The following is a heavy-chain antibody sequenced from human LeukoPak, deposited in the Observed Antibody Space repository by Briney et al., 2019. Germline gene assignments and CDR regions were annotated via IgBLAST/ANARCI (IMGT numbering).Heavy chain of an antibody. CDR3: ARDPKWLDY. D-gene: IGHD5-12*01. Sequence: GGSLRLSCAASGFTISTYWMSWVRQAPGKGLEWVANTNQEGSEKYYVDSVKGRFTISKDNAKNSLYLQMNSLRAEDTAVYYCARDPKWLDYWGQGTLVTVSS. CDR2: TNQEGSEK. J-gene: IGHJ4*02. CDR1: GFTISTYW. V-gene: IGHV3-7*01.